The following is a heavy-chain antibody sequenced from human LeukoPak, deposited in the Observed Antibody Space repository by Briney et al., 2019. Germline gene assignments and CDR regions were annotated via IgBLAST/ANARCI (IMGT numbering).Heavy chain of an antibody. CDR2: INPSGGST. V-gene: IGHV1-46*01. Sequence: ASVKVSCTASGYTFTSYYMHWVRQAPGQGLEWMGIINPSGGSTSDAQKFQGRVTMTRDMSTSTVYMELSSLRSEDTAVYYCARPHYIAVAGLPDYWGQGTLVTVSS. D-gene: IGHD6-19*01. J-gene: IGHJ4*02. CDR1: GYTFTSYY. CDR3: ARPHYIAVAGLPDY.